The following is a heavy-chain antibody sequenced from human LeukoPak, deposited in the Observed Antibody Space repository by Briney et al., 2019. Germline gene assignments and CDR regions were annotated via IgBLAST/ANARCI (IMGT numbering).Heavy chain of an antibody. CDR2: ISPYNGNT. V-gene: IGHV1-18*01. CDR3: ARDYKPAWSSSWYGGDY. Sequence: VASVKVSCKASGYTFTSYGISWVRQAPGRGLEWMGWISPYNGNTNYPQKLQGRVTMTTDTSTSTAYMELRSLRSDDTAVYYCARDYKPAWSSSWYGGDYWGQGTLVTVSS. J-gene: IGHJ4*02. CDR1: GYTFTSYG. D-gene: IGHD6-13*01.